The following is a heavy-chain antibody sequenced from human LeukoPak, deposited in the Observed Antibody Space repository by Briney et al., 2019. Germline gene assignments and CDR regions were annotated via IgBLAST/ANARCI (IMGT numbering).Heavy chain of an antibody. CDR1: GFTFSRYG. Sequence: GGSLRLSCAASGFTFSRYGMHGVRQAPGKGLEGVAVVSTDGSDKHYADSVKGRLTISRDNSKNTLYLQMNSLRAEDTAVYYCAKDGAIAAADYYFDYWGQGTLVTVSS. D-gene: IGHD6-13*01. J-gene: IGHJ4*02. V-gene: IGHV3-30*18. CDR3: AKDGAIAAADYYFDY. CDR2: VSTDGSDK.